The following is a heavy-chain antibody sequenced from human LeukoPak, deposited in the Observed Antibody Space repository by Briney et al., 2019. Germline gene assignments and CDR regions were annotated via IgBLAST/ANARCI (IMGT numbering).Heavy chain of an antibody. Sequence: ASVKVSCKASGYTFTSYGISWVRQAPGQGLEWMGWISAYNGNTNYAQKLQGRVTMTTDTSTSTAYMELRSLRSDDTAVYYCARTPGRRYCSGGSCYFVDPWGQGTLVTVSS. CDR2: ISAYNGNT. J-gene: IGHJ5*02. D-gene: IGHD2-15*01. V-gene: IGHV1-18*01. CDR3: ARTPGRRYCSGGSCYFVDP. CDR1: GYTFTSYG.